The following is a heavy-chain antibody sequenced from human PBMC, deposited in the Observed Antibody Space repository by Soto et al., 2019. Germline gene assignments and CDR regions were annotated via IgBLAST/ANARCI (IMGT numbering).Heavy chain of an antibody. CDR2: ISYDGSNK. V-gene: IGHV3-30-3*01. CDR3: ARDLFLWFGELPAFDY. CDR1: GFTFSSYA. Sequence: ESGGGVVQPGRSLRLSCAASGFTFSSYAMHWVRQAPGKGLEWVAVISYDGSNKYYADSVKGRFTISRDNSKNTLYLQMNSLRAEDTAVYYCARDLFLWFGELPAFDYWGQGTLVTVSS. D-gene: IGHD3-10*01. J-gene: IGHJ4*02.